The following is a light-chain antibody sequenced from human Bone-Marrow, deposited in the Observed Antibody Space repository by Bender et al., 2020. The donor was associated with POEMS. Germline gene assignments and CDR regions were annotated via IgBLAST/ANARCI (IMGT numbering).Light chain of an antibody. Sequence: QSVLTQPPSVSAAPGQKVTISCSGSNSNIGKNFVSWYQQFPGTAPKLLMYEDNKRPSGIPDRFSGSKSGTSATLGITGLQTGDEADYYCGTWDTNLSVVFGGGTKLTVL. J-gene: IGLJ3*02. V-gene: IGLV1-51*02. CDR2: EDN. CDR1: NSNIGKNF. CDR3: GTWDTNLSVV.